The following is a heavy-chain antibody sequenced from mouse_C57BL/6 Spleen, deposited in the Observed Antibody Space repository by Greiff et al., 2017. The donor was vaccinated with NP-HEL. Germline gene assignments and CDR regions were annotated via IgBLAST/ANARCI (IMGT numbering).Heavy chain of an antibody. J-gene: IGHJ4*01. CDR1: GFSFNTYA. Sequence: EVKLMESGGGLVQPKGSLKLSCAASGFSFNTYAMNWVRQAPGKGLEWVARIRSKSNNYATYYADSVKDRFTISRDDSESMLYLQMNNLKTEDTAMYYCLRHDLRGAMDYWGQGTSVTVSS. CDR3: LRHDLRGAMDY. V-gene: IGHV10-1*01. CDR2: IRSKSNNYAT.